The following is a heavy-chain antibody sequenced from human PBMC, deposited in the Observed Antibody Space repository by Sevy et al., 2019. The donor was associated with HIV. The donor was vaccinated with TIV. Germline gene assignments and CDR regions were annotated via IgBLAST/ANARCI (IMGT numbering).Heavy chain of an antibody. CDR1: GGSISSSSYY. J-gene: IGHJ4*02. V-gene: IGHV4-39*01. Sequence: SETLSLTCTVSGGSISSSSYYWGWIRQPPGKGLEWIGSIYYSGSTYYNPSLKSRVTISVDTSKNQFSLKLSSVTAADTAVYYCARAYYDFWSGYHYDFDYWGQGTLVTVSS. CDR2: IYYSGST. CDR3: ARAYYDFWSGYHYDFDY. D-gene: IGHD3-3*01.